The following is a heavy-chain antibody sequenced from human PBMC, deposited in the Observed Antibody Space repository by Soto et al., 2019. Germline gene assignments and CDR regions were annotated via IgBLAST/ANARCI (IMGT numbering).Heavy chain of an antibody. Sequence: SVNVSCKASGGTFGSDAITWVRQAPGQGLEWVGRIIPIFGTTNYAQNLQGRVTISADKSTLTSYMELHSLTSDDTALYYCARDRTDSGYYTNWLDPWGQGTQVTVSS. D-gene: IGHD3-22*01. CDR2: IIPIFGTT. V-gene: IGHV1-69*06. J-gene: IGHJ5*02. CDR3: ARDRTDSGYYTNWLDP. CDR1: GGTFGSDA.